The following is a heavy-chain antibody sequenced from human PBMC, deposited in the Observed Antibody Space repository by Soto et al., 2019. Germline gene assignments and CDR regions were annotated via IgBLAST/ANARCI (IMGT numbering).Heavy chain of an antibody. CDR1: GGSISSGGYS. V-gene: IGHV4-30-2*01. D-gene: IGHD5-18*01. J-gene: IGHJ5*02. CDR2: IYHSGST. Sequence: SETLSLTCAVSGGSISSGGYSWSWIRQPPGKGLEWIGYIYHSGSTYYNPSLKSRVTISVDRSKNQFSLKLSSVTAADTAVYYSPRGIGDGYNSHCFDPWGQGTLVTVSS. CDR3: PRGIGDGYNSHCFDP.